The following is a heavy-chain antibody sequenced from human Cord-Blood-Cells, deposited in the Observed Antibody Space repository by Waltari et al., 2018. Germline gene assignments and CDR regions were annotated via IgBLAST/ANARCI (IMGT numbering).Heavy chain of an antibody. CDR2: INPSGGIT. D-gene: IGHD3-10*01. CDR1: GYTFTSYY. CDR3: ARRIPFVELSNWFDP. J-gene: IGHJ5*02. Sequence: QVQLVQSGAEVKKPGASVKVSCKASGYTFTSYYMHWVRQAPGQGLEWIGIINPSGGITSYAQKFQGRVTMTRDTSTSTVYMELSSRRAEDTAVYYCARRIPFVELSNWFDPWGQGTLVTVSS. V-gene: IGHV1-46*01.